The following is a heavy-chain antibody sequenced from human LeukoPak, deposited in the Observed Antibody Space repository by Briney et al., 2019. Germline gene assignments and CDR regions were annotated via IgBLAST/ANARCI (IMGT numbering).Heavy chain of an antibody. Sequence: GGSLRLSCAASGFTFSSYAMTWVRQAPGKGLEWVSTITGSGGYTYYADSVKGRFTISRDNSKNTLFLQMNSLRAEDTAVYFCAKQSLYDSSGHFHYWGQGTLVTVSS. CDR2: ITGSGGYT. J-gene: IGHJ4*02. D-gene: IGHD3-22*01. CDR1: GFTFSSYA. CDR3: AKQSLYDSSGHFHY. V-gene: IGHV3-23*01.